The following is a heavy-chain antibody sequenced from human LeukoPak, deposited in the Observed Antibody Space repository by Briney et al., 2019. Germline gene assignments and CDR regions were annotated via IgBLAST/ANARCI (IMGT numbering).Heavy chain of an antibody. D-gene: IGHD3-22*01. CDR2: IYYSGTT. J-gene: IGHJ3*02. V-gene: IGHV4-39*07. CDR3: ARDQNRNYYDSSGYPHDAFDI. CDR1: GGSITSSSKY. Sequence: SETLSLTCTVSGGSITSSSKYWGWIRQPPGKGLEWIGSIYYSGTTYYNPSLKSRVTISVDTSKNQFSLKLSSVTAADTAVYYCARDQNRNYYDSSGYPHDAFDIWGQGTMVTVSS.